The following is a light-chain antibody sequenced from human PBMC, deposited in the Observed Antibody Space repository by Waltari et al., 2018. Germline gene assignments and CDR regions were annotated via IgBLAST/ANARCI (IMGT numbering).Light chain of an antibody. J-gene: IGLJ2*01. CDR2: QAN. Sequence: QSALTPPASASGSPGPPITISCTGTSSDVGPYDFASWYQRSPGKGPKLLISQANKRPSGVSTRFSGSKSGNTASLTISGLQAEDEADYFCCSYARYSTPSWIFGGGTKLTVL. V-gene: IGLV2-23*01. CDR3: CSYARYSTPSWI. CDR1: SSDVGPYDF.